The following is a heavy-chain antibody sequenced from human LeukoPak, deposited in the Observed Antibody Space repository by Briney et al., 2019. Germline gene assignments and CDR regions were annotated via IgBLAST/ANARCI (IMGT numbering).Heavy chain of an antibody. CDR3: ARDGSSGWRGSDY. CDR1: GFTFSSYW. CDR2: IISDGSST. Sequence: GGSLRLSCGASGFTFSSYWMHWVRQAPGKGLVWVSRIISDGSSTSYADFVKGRFTISRDNAKNTLYLQMNSLRAEDTAVYYCARDGSSGWRGSDYWGQGTLVTVSS. D-gene: IGHD6-19*01. V-gene: IGHV3-74*01. J-gene: IGHJ4*02.